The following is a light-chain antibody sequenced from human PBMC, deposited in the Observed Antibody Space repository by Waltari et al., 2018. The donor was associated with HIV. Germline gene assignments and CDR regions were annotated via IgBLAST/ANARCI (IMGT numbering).Light chain of an antibody. CDR1: SSNIGRNY. J-gene: IGLJ3*02. CDR2: RHN. V-gene: IGLV1-47*01. CDR3: AACDVSLSAWV. Sequence: QSVLTQPPSASGTPGQRVTISCSGSSSNIGRNYVSWYQQFPGTAPKLLIYRHNQWPSGVPDRFSGSKSGTSASLAISGLRSEDEADYYCAACDVSLSAWVFGGGTNLTVL.